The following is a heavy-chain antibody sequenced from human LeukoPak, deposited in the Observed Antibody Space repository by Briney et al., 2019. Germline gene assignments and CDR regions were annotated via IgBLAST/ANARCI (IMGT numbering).Heavy chain of an antibody. Sequence: GGSLRLSCAASGFTFSSYSMNWVRQAPGKGLEWVSSISSSSSYIYYADSVKGRFTISRDNAKNSLYLQMNSLRAEDTAVYYCARSARLGCCFDYWGQGTLVTVSS. CDR3: ARSARLGCCFDY. D-gene: IGHD2-2*03. V-gene: IGHV3-21*01. J-gene: IGHJ4*02. CDR2: ISSSSSYI. CDR1: GFTFSSYS.